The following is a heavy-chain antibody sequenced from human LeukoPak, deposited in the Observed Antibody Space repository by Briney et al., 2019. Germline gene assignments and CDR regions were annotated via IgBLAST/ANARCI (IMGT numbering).Heavy chain of an antibody. CDR3: AKSQDDYVWGSYRSGTDY. J-gene: IGHJ4*02. V-gene: IGHV3-43D*03. D-gene: IGHD3-16*02. CDR1: GFSFDDYA. CDR2: ISWDGGST. Sequence: AGGSLRLSRAASGFSFDDYAMHCVRQVPGKGLEWVSLISWDGGSTYYADSVKGRFTISRDNSKNTLYLQMNSLRAEDTAVYYCAKSQDDYVWGSYRSGTDYWGQGTLVTVSS.